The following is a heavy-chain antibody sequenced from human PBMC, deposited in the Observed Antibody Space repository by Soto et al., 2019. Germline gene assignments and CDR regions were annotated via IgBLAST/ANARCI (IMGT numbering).Heavy chain of an antibody. Sequence: RSLTCTVSGGSMSSNYWSWIRQSPGKGLEWIGFVYYGGTNYNPSFESRVTMSVDTPKNQFSLELSSVTAADTAVYYCVSYRGAFYFDHWGQGTLVTVSS. CDR1: GGSMSSNY. CDR2: VYYGGT. CDR3: VSYRGAFYFDH. J-gene: IGHJ4*02. V-gene: IGHV4-59*01. D-gene: IGHD4-4*01.